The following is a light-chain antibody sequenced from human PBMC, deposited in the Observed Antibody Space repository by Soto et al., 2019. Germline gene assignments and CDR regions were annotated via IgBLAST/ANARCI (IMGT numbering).Light chain of an antibody. CDR2: GAS. Sequence: EIVLTQSPGTLSLSPGERATLSCRASQSVSSSYLAWYQQKPGQAPRLLIYGASSRATGIPDRFSGSGSGTDCTLTISRLEPEDFAVYYCQQYGSSLFFGPGTKVDIK. CDR1: QSVSSSY. CDR3: QQYGSSLF. V-gene: IGKV3-20*01. J-gene: IGKJ3*01.